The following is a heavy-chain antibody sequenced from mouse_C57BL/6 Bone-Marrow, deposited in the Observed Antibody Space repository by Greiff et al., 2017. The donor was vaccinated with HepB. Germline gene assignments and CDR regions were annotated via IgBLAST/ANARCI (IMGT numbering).Heavy chain of an antibody. Sequence: EVMLVESGGGLVKPGGSLKLSCAASGFTFSDYGMHWVRQAPEKGLEWVAYISSGSSTIYYADTVKGRFTISRDNAKNTLFLQMTSLRSEDTAMYYCARPIITTGAMDYWGQGTSVTVSS. D-gene: IGHD1-1*01. J-gene: IGHJ4*01. V-gene: IGHV5-17*01. CDR3: ARPIITTGAMDY. CDR1: GFTFSDYG. CDR2: ISSGSSTI.